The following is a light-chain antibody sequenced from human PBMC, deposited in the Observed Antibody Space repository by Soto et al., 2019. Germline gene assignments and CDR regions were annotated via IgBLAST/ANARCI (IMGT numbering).Light chain of an antibody. CDR1: QSVSSSY. CDR3: QQYGSPPPFT. CDR2: GAS. J-gene: IGKJ1*01. V-gene: IGKV3-20*01. Sequence: EIVLTQSPGTLSLSPGERATLSCRASQSVSSSYLAWYQQKPGQAPRLLIYGASSRATGIPDRFGGSGSGTDFTLTISRLEPEDFAVYYCQQYGSPPPFTFGQGTKVDIK.